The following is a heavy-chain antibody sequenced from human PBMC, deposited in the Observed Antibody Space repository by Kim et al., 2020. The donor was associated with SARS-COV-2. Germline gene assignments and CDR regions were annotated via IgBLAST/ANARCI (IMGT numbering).Heavy chain of an antibody. CDR3: AKDRLVVYSVYYYYYMDV. J-gene: IGHJ6*03. D-gene: IGHD2-8*02. CDR2: ISGSGGST. V-gene: IGHV3-23*01. Sequence: GGSLRLSCAASGFTFSSYAMSWVRQAPGKGLEWVSAISGSGGSTYYADSVKGRFTISRDNSKNTLYLQMNSLRAEDTAVYYCAKDRLVVYSVYYYYYMDVWGKGTTVTVSS. CDR1: GFTFSSYA.